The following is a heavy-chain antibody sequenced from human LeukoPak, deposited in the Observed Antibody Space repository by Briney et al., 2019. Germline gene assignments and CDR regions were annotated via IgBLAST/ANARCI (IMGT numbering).Heavy chain of an antibody. D-gene: IGHD3-3*01. CDR1: GASINSGSNY. CDR3: ARGLASGYPPIPFDY. Sequence: SETLSLTCRVSGASINSGSNYWGWIRQPPGETLEWIGSIYSSGSTYYDPSLKSRVIIIVDTPNNHFSLTLSSVTAADTAIYYCARGLASGYPPIPFDYWGQGTQVTVSS. J-gene: IGHJ4*02. CDR2: IYSSGST. V-gene: IGHV4-39*07.